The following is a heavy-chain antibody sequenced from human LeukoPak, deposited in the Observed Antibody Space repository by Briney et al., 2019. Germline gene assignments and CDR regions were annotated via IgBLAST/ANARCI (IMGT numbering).Heavy chain of an antibody. V-gene: IGHV1-69*04. CDR2: IIPILDVT. Sequence: SVKVSCKASGGTFTNYAINWVRQAPGQGLEWMGRIIPILDVTNYAQKFQGRVTITADQSTSTAYMELNSLRAEDTAVYYCVRAVSVSSYYFDCWGQGTLVTVSS. CDR1: GGTFTNYA. J-gene: IGHJ4*02. CDR3: VRAVSVSSYYFDC. D-gene: IGHD5/OR15-5a*01.